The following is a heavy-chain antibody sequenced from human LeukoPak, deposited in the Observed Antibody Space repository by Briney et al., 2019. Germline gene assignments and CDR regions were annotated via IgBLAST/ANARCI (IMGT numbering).Heavy chain of an antibody. CDR3: ARRRDSGSLQHFDY. J-gene: IGHJ4*02. Sequence: GGSLRLSCAASGFTFSDYYMSWIRQAPGKELEWVSYISSSGTTIYYADSVKGRFTTSRDNAKNSLYLQMNSLRAEDTAVYYCARRRDSGSLQHFDYWGQGTLVTVSS. V-gene: IGHV3-11*01. CDR2: ISSSGTTI. D-gene: IGHD1-26*01. CDR1: GFTFSDYY.